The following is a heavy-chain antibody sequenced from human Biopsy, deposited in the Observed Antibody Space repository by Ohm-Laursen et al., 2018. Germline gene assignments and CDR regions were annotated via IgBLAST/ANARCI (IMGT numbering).Heavy chain of an antibody. V-gene: IGHV4-34*01. Sequence: SDTLSLTCAVNGESSSGYFWNWLRQPPGKGLEWIGEINQSGSTKYNPSLKRRATLSADSSNSQFSLRLTSVTAADTAIYYCARGSGYFKLDVWGQGTTVTVSS. CDR3: ARGSGYFKLDV. J-gene: IGHJ6*02. CDR2: INQSGST. CDR1: GESSSGYF. D-gene: IGHD5-12*01.